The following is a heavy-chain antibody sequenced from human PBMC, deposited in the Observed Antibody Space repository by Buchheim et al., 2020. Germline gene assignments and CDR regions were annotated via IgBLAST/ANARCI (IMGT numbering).Heavy chain of an antibody. CDR3: VRESAVAGDY. V-gene: IGHV1-3*05. D-gene: IGHD6-19*01. Sequence: QVQLVQSGAEEKKPGASVKVSCKASAYQINVFAIHWVRQAPGQSFEWLGWINGGEGNTKYSQKFQGRVTITRDIYANPVSMEVNSLRLEDTAVYFCVRESAVAGDYWGQGTL. CDR2: INGGEGNT. CDR1: AYQINVFA. J-gene: IGHJ4*02.